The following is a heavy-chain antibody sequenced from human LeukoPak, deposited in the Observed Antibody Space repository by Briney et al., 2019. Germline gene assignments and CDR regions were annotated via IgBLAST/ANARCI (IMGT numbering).Heavy chain of an antibody. Sequence: SGTLSLTCTVSGGSISSYYWSWIRQPPGKGLEWIGYIYYSGSTNYNPSLKSRVTISVDTSKNQFSLKLSSVTAADTAVYYCARHGIDAFDIWGQGTMVTVSS. CDR2: IYYSGST. CDR3: ARHGIDAFDI. CDR1: GGSISSYY. V-gene: IGHV4-59*08. D-gene: IGHD1-26*01. J-gene: IGHJ3*02.